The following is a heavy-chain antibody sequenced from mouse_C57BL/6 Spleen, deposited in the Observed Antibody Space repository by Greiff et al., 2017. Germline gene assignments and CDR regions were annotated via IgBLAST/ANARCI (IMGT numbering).Heavy chain of an antibody. Sequence: VQLQQSGPGLVQPSQSLSITCTVSGFSLTSYGVHWVRQSPGKGLEWLGVIWSGGSTDYNAAFISRLSISKDNSKSQVFFKMNSLQADDTAIYYCARNHDYDGFFDYWGQGTTLTVSS. D-gene: IGHD2-4*01. CDR3: ARNHDYDGFFDY. CDR2: IWSGGST. CDR1: GFSLTSYG. J-gene: IGHJ2*01. V-gene: IGHV2-2*01.